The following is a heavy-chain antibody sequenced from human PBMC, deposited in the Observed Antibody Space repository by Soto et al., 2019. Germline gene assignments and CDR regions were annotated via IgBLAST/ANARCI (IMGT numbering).Heavy chain of an antibody. J-gene: IGHJ4*02. CDR3: ARDGGVVVVTAPFDY. CDR2: INAGNGNT. Sequence: ASVNVSCKSSGYTFTSYAMYWVRQAPGQRLEGMGWINAGNGNTKYSQKFHGRVTITRDTSASTAYMELSSLRSEDTAVYYCARDGGVVVVTAPFDYWGQGTLVTVSS. V-gene: IGHV1-3*01. CDR1: GYTFTSYA. D-gene: IGHD2-21*02.